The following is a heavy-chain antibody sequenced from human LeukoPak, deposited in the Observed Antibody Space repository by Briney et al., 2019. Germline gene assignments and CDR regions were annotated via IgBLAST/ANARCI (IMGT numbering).Heavy chain of an antibody. Sequence: PSETLSLTSTVSRGTITRYYRRSIRLPPQKGLEWIGYLSKSGNTNYSPSLKSRVTIFGDTSKNQFFLKLSSVTAADTAMYYCARARYVNSFYAFDIWGQGTLVTVSS. J-gene: IGHJ3*02. CDR2: LSKSGNT. V-gene: IGHV4-59*01. CDR3: ARARYVNSFYAFDI. D-gene: IGHD3-9*01. CDR1: RGTITRYY.